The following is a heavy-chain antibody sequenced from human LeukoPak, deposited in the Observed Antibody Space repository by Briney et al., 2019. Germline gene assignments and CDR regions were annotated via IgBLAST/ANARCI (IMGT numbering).Heavy chain of an antibody. CDR1: GFTFSDYY. CDR3: ARVQPHYYDSSGYPPDY. CDR2: ISSSGSTI. J-gene: IGHJ4*02. D-gene: IGHD3-22*01. Sequence: PGGSLRLSCAAPGFTFSDYYMSWIRQAPGKGLEWVSYISSSGSTIYYADSVKGRFTFSRDNAKSSLYLQMNSLRAEDTAVYYCARVQPHYYDSSGYPPDYWGQGTLVTVSS. V-gene: IGHV3-11*01.